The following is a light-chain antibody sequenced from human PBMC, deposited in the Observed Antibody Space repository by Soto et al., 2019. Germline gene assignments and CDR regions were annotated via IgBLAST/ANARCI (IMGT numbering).Light chain of an antibody. CDR3: EQYNGWPPYA. J-gene: IGKJ2*01. CDR1: QSVTEN. V-gene: IGKV3-15*01. CDR2: GAS. Sequence: ETVMTQAPATLSVSPGERATLSCRASQSVTENLAWYHQKRGQATRLLIYGASTRATGIPARFSGSGSGTEFTLTISSLQCEELAVHYCEQYNGWPPYAFGQGTKRDI.